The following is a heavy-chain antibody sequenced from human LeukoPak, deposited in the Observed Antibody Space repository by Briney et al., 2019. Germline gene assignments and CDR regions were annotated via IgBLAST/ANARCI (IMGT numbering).Heavy chain of an antibody. CDR3: ARRVVPAAPQGWFDR. J-gene: IGHJ5*02. CDR1: GGSISSYY. CDR2: IYYSGST. D-gene: IGHD2-2*01. V-gene: IGHV4-59*08. Sequence: SETLSLTCTASGGSISSYYWSWIRQPPGKGLEWIGYIYYSGSTNYNPSLKSRVTISVDTSKNHFPLKLSSVTAADTAVYYCARRVVPAAPQGWFDRWDQGTVVTVS.